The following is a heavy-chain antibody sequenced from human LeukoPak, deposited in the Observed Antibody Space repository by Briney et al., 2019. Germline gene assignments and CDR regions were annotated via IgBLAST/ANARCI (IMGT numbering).Heavy chain of an antibody. CDR3: ARGGSSGYYSWFDY. CDR1: GGTFSSYA. V-gene: IGHV1-69*05. J-gene: IGHJ4*02. CDR2: IIPIFGTA. Sequence: SVKVPCKASGGTFSSYAISWVRQAPGQGLEWMGRIIPIFGTANYAQKFQGRVTITTDESTSTAYMELSSLRSEDTAVYYCARGGSSGYYSWFDYWGQGTLVTVSS. D-gene: IGHD3-22*01.